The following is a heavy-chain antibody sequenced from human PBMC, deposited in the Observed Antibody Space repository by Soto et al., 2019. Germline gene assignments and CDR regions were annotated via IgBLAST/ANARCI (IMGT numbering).Heavy chain of an antibody. Sequence: QVQLQESGPGLVKPSGTLSLTCAVSGGSISSSNWWSWVRQPPGKGREWIGEIYHSGSTNYNPSLKSRVTISVDKSKNQFSLKLSSVTAADTAVYYCARESLRYFDWREKGYWGQGTLVTVSS. CDR2: IYHSGST. V-gene: IGHV4-4*02. CDR3: ARESLRYFDWREKGY. CDR1: GGSISSSNW. D-gene: IGHD3-9*01. J-gene: IGHJ4*02.